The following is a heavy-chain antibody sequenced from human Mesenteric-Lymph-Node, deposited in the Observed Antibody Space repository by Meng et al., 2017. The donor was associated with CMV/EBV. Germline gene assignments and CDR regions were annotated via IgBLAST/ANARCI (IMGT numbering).Heavy chain of an antibody. CDR2: ISSSGSTI. Sequence: GESLKISCAASGFTFSSYEMNWVRQAPGKGLEWVSYISSSGSTIYYVDSVKGRFTISRDNVKNMLYLQMNSLRAEDTAVYYCARDRGPGGVDYWGQGTLVTVSS. CDR1: GFTFSSYE. J-gene: IGHJ4*02. CDR3: ARDRGPGGVDY. D-gene: IGHD3-10*01. V-gene: IGHV3-48*03.